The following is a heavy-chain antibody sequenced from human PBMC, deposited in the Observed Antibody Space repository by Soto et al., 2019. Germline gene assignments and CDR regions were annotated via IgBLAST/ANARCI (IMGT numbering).Heavy chain of an antibody. CDR3: ARLYYYDSSGYYTSPFDY. CDR2: IYPGDSET. CDR1: GYSFTTYW. V-gene: IGHV5-51*01. D-gene: IGHD3-22*01. Sequence: GESLKISCKGSGYSFTTYWIGWVRRKPGKGLEWMGIIYPGDSETRYSPTFQGQVTISADKSISTAFLQWSSLRASDTAMYYCARLYYYDSSGYYTSPFDYWGQGTLVTVPS. J-gene: IGHJ4*02.